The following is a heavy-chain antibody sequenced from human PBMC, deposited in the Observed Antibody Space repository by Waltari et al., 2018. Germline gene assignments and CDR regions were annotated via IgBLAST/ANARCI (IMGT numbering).Heavy chain of an antibody. CDR1: GGTFSSYA. J-gene: IGHJ3*02. Sequence: QVQLVQSGAEVKKPGSSVKVSCKASGGTFSSYAISWVRQAPGQGLGWMGGRIPNFGTANYDQKCQGRVTITADESTSTAYMELSSLRSEDTAVYYCARDTLLWFGELREAAFDIWGQGTMVTVSS. V-gene: IGHV1-69*01. D-gene: IGHD3-10*01. CDR3: ARDTLLWFGELREAAFDI. CDR2: RIPNFGTA.